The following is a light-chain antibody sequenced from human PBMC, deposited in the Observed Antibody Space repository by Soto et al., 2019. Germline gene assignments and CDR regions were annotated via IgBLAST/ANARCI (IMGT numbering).Light chain of an antibody. Sequence: EIVLTQSPATLSLSPGERATLSCRASQSVGSSLAWYQQKPGQAPRLLIYDASNRATSIPARFSGSGSGTDFTHTISSLEPEDFAVYYCQQRSNWPLTFGPGTKVDIK. V-gene: IGKV3-11*01. J-gene: IGKJ3*01. CDR3: QQRSNWPLT. CDR1: QSVGSS. CDR2: DAS.